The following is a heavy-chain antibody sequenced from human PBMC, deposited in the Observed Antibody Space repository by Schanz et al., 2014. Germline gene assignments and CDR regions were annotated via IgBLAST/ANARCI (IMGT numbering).Heavy chain of an antibody. J-gene: IGHJ4*02. CDR3: ARGYGDSPTDF. CDR1: GYTFTTYY. CDR2: INPSGGST. Sequence: QVQLVQSGAEVKKPGASMKVSCKASGYTFTTYYMLWVRQAPGQGLEWMGIINPSGGSTRYGQKFQGRVTITADRSTSTAYMELSSLRSEDTAVYYCARGYGDSPTDFWGQGTLVTVSS. D-gene: IGHD4-17*01. V-gene: IGHV1-46*01.